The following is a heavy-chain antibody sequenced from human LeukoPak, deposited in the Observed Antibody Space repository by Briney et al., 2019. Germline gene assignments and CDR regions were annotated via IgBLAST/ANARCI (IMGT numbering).Heavy chain of an antibody. CDR1: GFTVSSNY. CDR3: AKEIRDRGPFDY. J-gene: IGHJ4*02. Sequence: GGSLRLSCAASGFTVSSNYMSWVRQAPGKGLEWVSAISGSGTRTYYADSVKGRFTISRDSSKNTLYPQMNSLRAEDTAVYYCAKEIRDRGPFDYWGQGTLVTVSS. V-gene: IGHV3-23*01. CDR2: ISGSGTRT.